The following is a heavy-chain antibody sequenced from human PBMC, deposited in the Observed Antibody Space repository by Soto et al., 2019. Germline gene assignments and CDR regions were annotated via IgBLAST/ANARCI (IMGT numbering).Heavy chain of an antibody. CDR1: GFTFSSYA. Sequence: PGGSLRLSCAASGFTFSSYAMHWVRQAPGKGLEWVAVISYDGSNKYYADSVKGRFTISRDNSKNTLYLQMNSLRAEDTAVYYCARVREIIAAAGNFQDYWGQGTLVTVSS. CDR3: ARVREIIAAAGNFQDY. V-gene: IGHV3-30-3*01. D-gene: IGHD6-13*01. J-gene: IGHJ4*02. CDR2: ISYDGSNK.